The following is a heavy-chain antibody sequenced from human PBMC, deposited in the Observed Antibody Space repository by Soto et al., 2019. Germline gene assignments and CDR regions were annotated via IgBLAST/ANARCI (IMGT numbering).Heavy chain of an antibody. D-gene: IGHD5-18*01. V-gene: IGHV4-39*01. Sequence: SDTLSLTCTVSGDSISSDSYYWGWIRQPPGKGLECIGSVYYSGRTYYNPSLESRVTISVDTSKSQFSLNLRSVTAADTAVYYCVRHSSGYTYGGGFHYWGQGNLVTVSS. CDR1: GDSISSDSYY. CDR3: VRHSSGYTYGGGFHY. J-gene: IGHJ4*02. CDR2: VYYSGRT.